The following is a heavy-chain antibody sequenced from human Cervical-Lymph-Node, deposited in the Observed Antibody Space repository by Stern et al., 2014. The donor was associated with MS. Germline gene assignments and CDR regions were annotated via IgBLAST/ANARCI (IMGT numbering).Heavy chain of an antibody. J-gene: IGHJ6*02. CDR3: ATHGGSSFQMDV. CDR2: ISPHTGGA. Sequence: VQLVESEAEVKKPGASVKVSCKASGYSFTDFNTHWVRQAPGPGLEWMGRISPHTGGARYAEKFQGRVTMTRDTSITTAYMELDRLTSDDTAVYYCATHGGSSFQMDVWGQGTTVTVSS. CDR1: GYSFTDFN. V-gene: IGHV1-2*06. D-gene: IGHD6-13*01.